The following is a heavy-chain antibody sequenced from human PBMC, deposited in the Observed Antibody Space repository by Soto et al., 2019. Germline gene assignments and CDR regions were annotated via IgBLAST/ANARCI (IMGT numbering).Heavy chain of an antibody. CDR2: IWYDGSNK. CDR1: GFTFSSYG. V-gene: IGHV3-33*01. Sequence: QVQLVESGGGVVQPGRSLRLSCAASGFTFSSYGMHWVRQAPGKGLEWVAVIWYDGSNKYYADSVKGRFTISRDNSKNTLYLQMNSLRAEDTAVYYCARDTSSWIQLWSTRMEYYFDYWGQGTLVTVSS. D-gene: IGHD5-18*01. J-gene: IGHJ4*02. CDR3: ARDTSSWIQLWSTRMEYYFDY.